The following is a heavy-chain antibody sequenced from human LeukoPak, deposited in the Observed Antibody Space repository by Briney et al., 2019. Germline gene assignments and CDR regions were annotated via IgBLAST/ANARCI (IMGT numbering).Heavy chain of an antibody. CDR3: AKGPLWFGEGYFDY. CDR1: GFTFSSYG. J-gene: IGHJ4*02. V-gene: IGHV3-30*02. D-gene: IGHD3-10*01. Sequence: GGSLRLSCAASGFTFSSYGMHWVRQAPGKGLEWVAFIRYDGSNKYYADSVKGRFTISRDNSKNTLYLQMNSLRAEDTAVYYCAKGPLWFGEGYFDYWGQGTLVTVSS. CDR2: IRYDGSNK.